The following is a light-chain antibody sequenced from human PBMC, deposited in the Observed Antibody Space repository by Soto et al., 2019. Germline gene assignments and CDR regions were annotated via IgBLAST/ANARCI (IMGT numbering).Light chain of an antibody. Sequence: QSVLTQPPSASGTPGQRVTISCSGSSSNIGRNAVKWYQQLPGAAPKLLIFGNHQRPSGVPDRFSASKSGTSASLAISGLQSEDAATYFCASWDDTLNGPWVFGGGTQLTVL. J-gene: IGLJ3*02. CDR3: ASWDDTLNGPWV. CDR1: SSNIGRNA. CDR2: GNH. V-gene: IGLV1-44*01.